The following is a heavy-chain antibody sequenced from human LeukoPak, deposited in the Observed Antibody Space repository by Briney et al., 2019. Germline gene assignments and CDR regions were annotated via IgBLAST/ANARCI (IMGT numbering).Heavy chain of an antibody. CDR3: ALYGSGSYYNGGSDAFDI. J-gene: IGHJ3*02. CDR1: GASVRNEY. Sequence: SETLSLTCTVSGASVRNEYWSWIRQPPGKGLEWIGYIHYSGSSNYHPSLGSRVTISLDTSKNQFSLKLSSVTAADTAVYYCALYGSGSYYNGGSDAFDIWGQGTMVTVSS. D-gene: IGHD3-10*01. CDR2: IHYSGSS. V-gene: IGHV4-59*02.